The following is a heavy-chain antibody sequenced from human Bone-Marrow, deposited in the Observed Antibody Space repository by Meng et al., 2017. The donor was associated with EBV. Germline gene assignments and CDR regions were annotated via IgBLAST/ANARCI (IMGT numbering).Heavy chain of an antibody. V-gene: IGHV3-66*01. Sequence: EGQLVACGGGLVNPGGSLGLSWAASGLTFSSYSMNWVRQAPGKGLEWVSVIYTGGSTYYADSVKGRSTISRDNSKNTLYLQMNSLRAEDTAVYYCARDINGYENDYWGQGTLVTVSS. CDR3: ARDINGYENDY. CDR1: GLTFSSYS. CDR2: IYTGGST. J-gene: IGHJ4*02. D-gene: IGHD5-12*01.